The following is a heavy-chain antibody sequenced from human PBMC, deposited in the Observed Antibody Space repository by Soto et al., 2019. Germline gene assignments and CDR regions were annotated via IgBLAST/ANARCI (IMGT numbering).Heavy chain of an antibody. CDR2: ISYFGDT. J-gene: IGHJ3*01. CDR1: GKSIRSAGYY. CDR3: GTSPPGDKDAFDV. D-gene: IGHD4-17*01. V-gene: IGHV4-31*11. Sequence: QVQLQETGPGLVKPSQTLSLTCGVSGKSIRSAGYYWTWIRQRPGKGLEWIGHISYFGDTHYSPSLTSRVTISLDPAKNQFSLELTAVKAADTAVYYGGTSPPGDKDAFDVWGQGTLVSVSS.